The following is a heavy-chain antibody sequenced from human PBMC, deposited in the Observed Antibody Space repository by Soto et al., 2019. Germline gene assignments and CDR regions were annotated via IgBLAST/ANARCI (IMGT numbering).Heavy chain of an antibody. Sequence: ESLTISFTGSGYSFTDYWISLVRQMPGKGLEWMGRIDPSDSYTNYSPSFQGHVTILVDESIKTAYVQWSSVKASDTAMYYCARKKKSATMEWFDPWGQGTLVTVYS. CDR3: ARKKKSATMEWFDP. CDR1: GYSFTDYW. J-gene: IGHJ5*02. V-gene: IGHV5-10-1*01. D-gene: IGHD2-2*01. CDR2: IDPSDSYT.